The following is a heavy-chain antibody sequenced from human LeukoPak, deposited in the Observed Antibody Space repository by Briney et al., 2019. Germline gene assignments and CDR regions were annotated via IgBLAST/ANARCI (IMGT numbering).Heavy chain of an antibody. Sequence: TGGSLRLSCAASGFTFSSYAMSWVRQAPGKGLEWVSSISSSSSYIYYADSVKGRFTISRDNSKNTLYLQMNSLRAEDTAVYYCARDREDGYFNWFDPWGQGTLVTVSS. V-gene: IGHV3-21*01. CDR2: ISSSSSYI. CDR1: GFTFSSYA. CDR3: ARDREDGYFNWFDP. D-gene: IGHD5-24*01. J-gene: IGHJ5*02.